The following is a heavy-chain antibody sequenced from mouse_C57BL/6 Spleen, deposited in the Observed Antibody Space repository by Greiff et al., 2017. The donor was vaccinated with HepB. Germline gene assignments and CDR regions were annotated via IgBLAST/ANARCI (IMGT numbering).Heavy chain of an antibody. CDR1: GYTFTDYY. V-gene: IGHV1-26*01. CDR2: INPNNGGT. J-gene: IGHJ2*01. D-gene: IGHD1-1*01. Sequence: EVQLQQSGPELVKPGASVKISCKASGYTFTDYYMNWVKQSHGKSLEWIGDINPNNGGTSYNQKFKGKATLTVDKSSSTAYMELRSLTSEDSAVYYCARETYGPFDYWGQGTTLTVSS. CDR3: ARETYGPFDY.